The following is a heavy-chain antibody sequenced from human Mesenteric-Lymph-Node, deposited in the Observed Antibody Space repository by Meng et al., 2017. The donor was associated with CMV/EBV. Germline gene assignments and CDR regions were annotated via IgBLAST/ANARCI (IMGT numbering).Heavy chain of an antibody. CDR2: ISGSAAGT. D-gene: IGHD2-21*01. V-gene: IGHV3-23*01. Sequence: GGSLRLSCAASGFTFGTYGMSWVRQAPGKGLEWVSAISGSAAGTYYADSVKGRFTISRDNSKNTLYLQMNSLRAEDTAVYYCARSVVPQYYFDYWGQGTLVTVSS. CDR1: GFTFGTYG. CDR3: ARSVVPQYYFDY. J-gene: IGHJ4*02.